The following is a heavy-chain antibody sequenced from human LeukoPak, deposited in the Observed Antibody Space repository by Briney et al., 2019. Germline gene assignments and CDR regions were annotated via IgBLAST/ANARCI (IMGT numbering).Heavy chain of an antibody. CDR1: GGSFSGYY. CDR2: INHSGST. D-gene: IGHD6-6*01. V-gene: IGHV4-34*01. Sequence: SETLSLTCAVYGGSFSGYYWSWIRRPPGKGLEWIGEINHSGSTYYNPSLKSRVTISVDTSKNQFSLKLSSVTAADTAVYYCARDSSIAALVDYWGQGTLVTVSS. CDR3: ARDSSIAALVDY. J-gene: IGHJ4*02.